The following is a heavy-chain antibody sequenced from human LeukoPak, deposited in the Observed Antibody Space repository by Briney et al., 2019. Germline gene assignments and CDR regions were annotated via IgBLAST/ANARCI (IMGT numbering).Heavy chain of an antibody. CDR2: IYPGDSDI. CDR3: ARHGYDILTGYHFDY. D-gene: IGHD3-9*01. V-gene: IGHV5-51*01. J-gene: IGHJ4*02. Sequence: GESLKISCKGSGYSFTSYWIGRVRQMPGKGLEWMGIIYPGDSDIRYSPSFQGQVTISADKSISTAYLQWSSLKASDTAMYYCARHGYDILTGYHFDYWGQGTLVTVSS. CDR1: GYSFTSYW.